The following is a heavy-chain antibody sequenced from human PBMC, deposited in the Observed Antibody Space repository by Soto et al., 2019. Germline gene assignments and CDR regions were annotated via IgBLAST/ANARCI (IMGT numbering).Heavy chain of an antibody. CDR1: GCTFTGYY. J-gene: IGHJ6*02. D-gene: IGHD3-3*01. Sequence: ASVKVSCKASGCTFTGYYMHWVRQAPGQGLEWMGWINPNSGGTNYAQKFQGRVTMTRDTSISTAYMELSRLRSDDTAVYYCARGRRFLEWLTYYYYYGMDVWGQGTTVTVSS. V-gene: IGHV1-2*02. CDR2: INPNSGGT. CDR3: ARGRRFLEWLTYYYYYGMDV.